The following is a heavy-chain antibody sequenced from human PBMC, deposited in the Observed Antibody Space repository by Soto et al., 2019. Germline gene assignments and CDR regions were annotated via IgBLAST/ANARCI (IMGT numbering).Heavy chain of an antibody. V-gene: IGHV4-39*02. D-gene: IGHD3-22*01. Sequence: SETLSLTCTVSGDSITRSNFYWGWIRQPPGKGLEWLGSIFYSGSTFYNPALKSRVTFSVDTSKNHFSLKLSSVTAADTAVYYCARHKTTMLTVVSAFDPWGQGTRVTIS. CDR1: GDSITRSNFY. CDR3: ARHKTTMLTVVSAFDP. CDR2: IFYSGST. J-gene: IGHJ5*02.